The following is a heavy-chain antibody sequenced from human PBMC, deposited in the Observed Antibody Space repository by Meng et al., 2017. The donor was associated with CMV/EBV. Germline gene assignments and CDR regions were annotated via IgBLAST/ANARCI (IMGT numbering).Heavy chain of an antibody. CDR2: TRNKANSYTT. Sequence: GGSLRLSCAASGFTFSDHYMDWVRQAPGKGLEWVGRTRNKANSYTTEYAASVKGRFTISRDDSKNSLYLQMNSLRAEDTAVYYCASPLVGGSSSWYDFDYWGQGTLVTVSS. CDR1: GFTFSDHY. J-gene: IGHJ4*02. D-gene: IGHD6-13*01. V-gene: IGHV3-72*01. CDR3: ASPLVGGSSSWYDFDY.